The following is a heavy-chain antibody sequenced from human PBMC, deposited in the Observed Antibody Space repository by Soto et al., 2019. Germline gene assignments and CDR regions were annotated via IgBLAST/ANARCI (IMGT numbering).Heavy chain of an antibody. CDR2: ISGSGGST. V-gene: IGHV3-23*01. D-gene: IGHD3-10*01. J-gene: IGHJ4*02. Sequence: LSLSCAASGFTFSSYAMSGVRQAPGKGLEWVSAISGSGGSTYYAGSVKGRFTISRDNSKNTLDLQMNSLRAEDTAAYYCAKDHYYYGSGRYPPYSFDYRGQGTPVTVSS. CDR1: GFTFSSYA. CDR3: AKDHYYYGSGRYPPYSFDY.